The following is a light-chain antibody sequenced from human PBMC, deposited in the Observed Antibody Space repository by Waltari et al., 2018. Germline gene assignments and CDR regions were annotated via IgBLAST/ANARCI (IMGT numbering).Light chain of an antibody. CDR3: QQSYNYPRS. Sequence: DIVMTQSPSSLSASVGDKVTITCRASQIISNYLNWYQQKPGEDPKLLMYEASTLESGVPSRFSGGRSGTDFTLTINSLQPEDVATYYCQQSYNYPRSFGQGTKLE. J-gene: IGKJ2*03. V-gene: IGKV1-39*01. CDR2: EAS. CDR1: QIISNY.